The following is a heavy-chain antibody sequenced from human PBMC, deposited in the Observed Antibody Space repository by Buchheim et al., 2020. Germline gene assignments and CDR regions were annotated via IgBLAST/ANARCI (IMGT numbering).Heavy chain of an antibody. CDR2: ISYDGSNK. V-gene: IGHV3-30*04. J-gene: IGHJ4*02. CDR3: ARGGGAVADYFDY. D-gene: IGHD6-19*01. Sequence: QVQLVESGGGVVQPGRSLRLSCAASGFTFSSCAMHWVRQAPGKGLEWVAVISYDGSNKYYADSVKGRFTISRDNSKNTLYLQMNSLRAEDTAVYYCARGGGAVADYFDYWGQGTL. CDR1: GFTFSSCA.